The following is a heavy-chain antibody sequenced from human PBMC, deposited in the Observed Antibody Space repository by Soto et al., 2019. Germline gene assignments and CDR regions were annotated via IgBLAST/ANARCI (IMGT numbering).Heavy chain of an antibody. CDR2: MCSSSSHI. Sequence: PGGSLRLSCSASGFTFNSYSMNWVRQALGKGLEWVSSMCSSSSHIYCADSVQGRFTTSRDNAKNSLDLQMNSLRAEDTAVYYCARDPLWFGELSLNNWFDPWGQGILVTVSS. D-gene: IGHD3-10*01. CDR3: ARDPLWFGELSLNNWFDP. J-gene: IGHJ5*02. CDR1: GFTFNSYS. V-gene: IGHV3-21*01.